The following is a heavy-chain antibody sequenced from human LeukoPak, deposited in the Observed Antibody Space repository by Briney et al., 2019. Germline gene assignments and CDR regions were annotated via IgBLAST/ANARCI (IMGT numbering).Heavy chain of an antibody. CDR3: ARDHAGMARTGAFDI. CDR2: IIPIFGTA. J-gene: IGHJ3*02. CDR1: GGTFSSYA. D-gene: IGHD5-24*01. V-gene: IGHV1-69*06. Sequence: ASVKVSCKASGGTFSSYAISWVRQAPGQGREWMGGIIPIFGTANYAQKFQGRVTITADKSTSTAYMELSSLRSEDTAVYYCARDHAGMARTGAFDIWGQGTMVTVSS.